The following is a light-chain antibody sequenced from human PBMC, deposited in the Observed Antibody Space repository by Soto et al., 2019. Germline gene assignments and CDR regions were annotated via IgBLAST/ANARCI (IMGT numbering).Light chain of an antibody. J-gene: IGKJ1*01. Sequence: EIVLTQSPGTLSLSPGERATLSCRASQSVSSSYLAWYQQKPGQAPRLLIYGASSRATGIADRFRGSGSGTDFTITTSRLEPEDFAVYYCQQYGTSPTWTFGQGTKLEVK. CDR2: GAS. CDR1: QSVSSSY. CDR3: QQYGTSPTWT. V-gene: IGKV3-20*01.